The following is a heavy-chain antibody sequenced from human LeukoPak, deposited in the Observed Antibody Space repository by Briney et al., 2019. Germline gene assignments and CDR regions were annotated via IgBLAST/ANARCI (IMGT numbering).Heavy chain of an antibody. CDR2: IRSKTYGGTT. J-gene: IGHJ6*02. CDR3: TRGPTQQWLYYGMDV. CDR1: GFTFGDHA. Sequence: GGSLRLSCTASGFTFGDHAMSWVRQAPGKGLEWVGFIRSKTYGGTTEYAASVKGRFTISRDDSKSIAYLQMNSLKTEDTAVYYCTRGPTQQWLYYGMDVWGQGTTVTVSS. D-gene: IGHD5-18*01. V-gene: IGHV3-49*04.